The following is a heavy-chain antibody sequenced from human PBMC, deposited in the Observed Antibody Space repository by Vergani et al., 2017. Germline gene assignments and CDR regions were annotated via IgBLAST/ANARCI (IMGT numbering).Heavy chain of an antibody. Sequence: EVQLVESGGGLVQPGGSLRLSCAASGFTFSSYWIHWVRQVPGKGLVWVSRINSDGSHTTYADFVKGRFTVSRDNAKNTIYLHMNSLRAEDTAVYYCARDQTVGTGRCSCDIWGQGTMVTVSS. CDR3: ARDQTVGTGRCSCDI. D-gene: IGHD4-23*01. CDR1: GFTFSSYW. CDR2: INSDGSHT. J-gene: IGHJ3*02. V-gene: IGHV3-74*01.